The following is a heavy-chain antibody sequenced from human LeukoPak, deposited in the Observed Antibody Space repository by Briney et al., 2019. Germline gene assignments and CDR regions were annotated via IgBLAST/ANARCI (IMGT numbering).Heavy chain of an antibody. D-gene: IGHD3-22*01. CDR3: ARETDSSAYYLDY. V-gene: IGHV3-74*03. Sequence: QPRGSLRLSCAASGFTFSSYAMSWVRQAPGEGLVWVSRINSDASGTTYADSVKGRFTISRDNPRNTLYLQMNNVGAEDTAIYYCARETDSSAYYLDYWGQGTLVTVSS. J-gene: IGHJ4*02. CDR1: GFTFSSYA. CDR2: INSDASGT.